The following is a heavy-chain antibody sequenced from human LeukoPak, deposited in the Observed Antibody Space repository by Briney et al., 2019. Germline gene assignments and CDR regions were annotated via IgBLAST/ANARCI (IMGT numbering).Heavy chain of an antibody. J-gene: IGHJ4*02. V-gene: IGHV4-34*01. CDR1: GGSFSGYY. CDR3: ARLGWWDS. CDR2: INHSGST. D-gene: IGHD2-15*01. Sequence: SETLSLTCAVYGGSFSGYYWSWIRQPPGKGLEWIGEINHSGSTNYNPSLKSRVTISVDTSKNQFSLKLSSVTAADTAVYYCARLGWWDSWGQGTLVTVSS.